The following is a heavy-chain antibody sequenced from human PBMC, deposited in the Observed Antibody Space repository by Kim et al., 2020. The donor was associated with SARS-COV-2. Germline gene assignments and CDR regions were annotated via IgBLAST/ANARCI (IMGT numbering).Heavy chain of an antibody. V-gene: IGHV1-18*01. Sequence: TNYAQKLQGSVTMTTDTSTSTAYMELRSLRSDDTAVYYCARESEQSFDYWGQGTLVTVSS. CDR2: T. CDR3: ARESEQSFDY. D-gene: IGHD6-13*01. J-gene: IGHJ4*02.